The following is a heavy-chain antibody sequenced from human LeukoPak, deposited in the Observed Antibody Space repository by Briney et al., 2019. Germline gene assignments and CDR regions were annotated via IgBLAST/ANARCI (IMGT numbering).Heavy chain of an antibody. V-gene: IGHV3-15*05. CDR2: IKAKADGGTA. D-gene: IGHD5-24*01. CDR3: STDRD. CDR1: GLTFTNAR. J-gene: IGHJ4*02. Sequence: GGSLRLSCAASGLTFTNARMNWVRQAPGKGLEWVGCIKAKADGGTADYAASVMARFIISRDDSKNTVYLQMNSLRKEDSGLYFCSTDRDWGQGTLVAVSS.